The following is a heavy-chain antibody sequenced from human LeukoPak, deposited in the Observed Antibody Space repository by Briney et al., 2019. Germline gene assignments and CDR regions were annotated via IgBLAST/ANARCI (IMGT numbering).Heavy chain of an antibody. J-gene: IGHJ4*02. CDR1: GFTFSSYW. CDR3: AKVTMSLATQGYFDY. V-gene: IGHV3-74*01. CDR2: INTDGRST. Sequence: PGGSLRLSCAASGFTFSSYWMHWVRQAPGKGTVWVSRINTDGRSTTYADSVKGRFTISRDNAKNTLYLQMNSLRAEDTAVYYCAKVTMSLATQGYFDYWGQGTLVTVSS. D-gene: IGHD2-15*01.